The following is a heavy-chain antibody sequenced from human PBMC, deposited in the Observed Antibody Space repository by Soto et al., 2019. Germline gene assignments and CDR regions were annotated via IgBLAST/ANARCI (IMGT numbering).Heavy chain of an antibody. D-gene: IGHD1-26*01. CDR1: GFTFSSYG. CDR3: ASSSGSYLDY. Sequence: QVQLVESGGGVVQPGRSLRLSCAASGFTFSSYGMHWVRQAPGKGLEWVAVISYDGSNKYYADSVKGRFTISRDNSKNMLYLQMNSLRAEDTAVYYCASSSGSYLDYWGQGTLVTVSS. V-gene: IGHV3-30*03. J-gene: IGHJ4*02. CDR2: ISYDGSNK.